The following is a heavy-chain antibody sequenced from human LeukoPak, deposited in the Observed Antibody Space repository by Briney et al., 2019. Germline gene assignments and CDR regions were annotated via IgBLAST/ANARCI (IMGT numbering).Heavy chain of an antibody. CDR3: AKFGVVVPAASPLDY. V-gene: IGHV3-23*01. CDR2: ISGSGCST. Sequence: GGSLRLSCAASGFTFSSYAMSWVRQAPGKGLEWVSAISGSGCSTYYADSVKGRFTISRDNSKNTLYLQMNSLRAEDTAVYYCAKFGVVVPAASPLDYWGQGTLVTVSS. J-gene: IGHJ4*02. CDR1: GFTFSSYA. D-gene: IGHD2-2*01.